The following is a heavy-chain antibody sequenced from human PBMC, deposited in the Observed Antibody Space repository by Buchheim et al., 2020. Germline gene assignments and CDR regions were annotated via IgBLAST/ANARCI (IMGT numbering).Heavy chain of an antibody. CDR2: IIPILGIA. CDR3: ASHGDIVVVPAASGDYYYGMDV. CDR1: GGTFSSYA. D-gene: IGHD2-2*01. Sequence: QVQLVQSGAEVKKPGSSVKVSCKASGGTFSSYAISWVRQAPGQGLEWMGRIIPILGIANYAQKFQGRVTITADKSTSTAYMELSSLRSEDTAVYYCASHGDIVVVPAASGDYYYGMDVWGQGTT. J-gene: IGHJ6*02. V-gene: IGHV1-69*04.